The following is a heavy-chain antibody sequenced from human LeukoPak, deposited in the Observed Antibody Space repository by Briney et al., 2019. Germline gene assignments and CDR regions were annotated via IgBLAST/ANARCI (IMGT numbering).Heavy chain of an antibody. CDR2: INHSGST. CDR1: GGSFSGYY. Sequence: PSETLPLTCAVYGGSFSGYYWSWIRQPPGKGLEWIGEINHSGSTNYNPSLKSRVTISVDTSKNQFSLKLSSVTAADTAVYYCASSYFPAGVYYFDYWGQGTLVTVSS. V-gene: IGHV4-34*01. D-gene: IGHD7-27*01. J-gene: IGHJ4*02. CDR3: ASSYFPAGVYYFDY.